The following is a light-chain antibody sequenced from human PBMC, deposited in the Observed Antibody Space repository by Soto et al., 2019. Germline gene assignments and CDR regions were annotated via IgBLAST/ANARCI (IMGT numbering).Light chain of an antibody. V-gene: IGKV1-5*03. CDR3: QHYYSYPWT. J-gene: IGKJ1*01. CDR2: KAS. CDR1: QSISTL. Sequence: DIQMTQSPSTLSASVGDRVAITCRASQSISTLLAWYQQKPGKAPKLLIYKASSLESGVPSRFSGSGSGTEFTLTISSLQPDDFASYYFQHYYSYPWTFGQGTKVEIK.